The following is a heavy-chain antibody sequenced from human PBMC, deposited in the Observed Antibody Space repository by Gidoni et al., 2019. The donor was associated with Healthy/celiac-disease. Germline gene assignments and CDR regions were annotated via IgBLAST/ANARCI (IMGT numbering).Heavy chain of an antibody. CDR1: GYTFTSYA. D-gene: IGHD3-3*01. CDR2: MNPNSGNT. V-gene: IGHV1-8*01. CDR3: ARLTSARGFFWSGYYDKEVWFDP. J-gene: IGHJ5*02. Sequence: QVQLVQSGAEVKKPGASVTVSCKASGYTFTSYAIHWVRQATGQGLEWMGWMNPNSGNTGYAQKFQGRVTMTRNTSISTAYMELSSLRSEDTAVYYCARLTSARGFFWSGYYDKEVWFDPWGQGTLVTVSS.